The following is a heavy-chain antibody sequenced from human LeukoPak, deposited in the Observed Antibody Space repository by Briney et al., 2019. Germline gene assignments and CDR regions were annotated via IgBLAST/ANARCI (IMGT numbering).Heavy chain of an antibody. D-gene: IGHD3-3*01. J-gene: IGHJ5*01. CDR1: GYSFTAHY. CDR3: ARETSGRFLEWLPLDS. CDR2: INPRNGDT. Sequence: ASVKVSCQTSGYSFTAHYVHWLRQAPGQGLEWMGWINPRNGDTKYGQKSQGRVTMTRDTSINTAYMELSRLRSDDTAVYFCARETSGRFLEWLPLDSWGQGTLVTASS. V-gene: IGHV1-2*02.